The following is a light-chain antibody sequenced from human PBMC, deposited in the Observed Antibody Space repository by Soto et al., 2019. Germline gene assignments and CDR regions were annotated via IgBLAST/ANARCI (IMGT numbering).Light chain of an antibody. V-gene: IGLV4-60*03. CDR1: SGHSSYI. CDR2: LEGSGSY. J-gene: IGLJ2*01. Sequence: QSVLTQSSSASASLGSSVKLTCTLSSGHSSYIIAWHQQQPGKAPRYLMKLEGSGSYNKGSGVPDRFSGSSSGADRYLTISNLQSEDEADYYCCSYAGSYTLVFGGGTKLTVL. CDR3: CSYAGSYTLV.